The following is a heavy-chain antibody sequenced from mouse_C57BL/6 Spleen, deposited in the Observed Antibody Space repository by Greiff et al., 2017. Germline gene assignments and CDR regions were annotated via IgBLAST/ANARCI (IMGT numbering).Heavy chain of an antibody. J-gene: IGHJ1*03. Sequence: VQLKQSGPELVKPGASVKIPCKASGYTFTDYNMDWVKQSHGKSLEWIGDINPNNGGTIYNQKFKGKATLTVDKSSSTAYMELRSLTSEDTAVYYCARGVTTVVARYFDVWGTGTTVTVSS. CDR3: ARGVTTVVARYFDV. V-gene: IGHV1-18*01. CDR1: GYTFTDYN. D-gene: IGHD1-1*01. CDR2: INPNNGGT.